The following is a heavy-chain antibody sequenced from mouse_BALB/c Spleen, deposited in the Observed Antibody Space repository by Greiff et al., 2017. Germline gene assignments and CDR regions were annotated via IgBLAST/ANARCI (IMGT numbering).Heavy chain of an antibody. J-gene: IGHJ4*01. CDR3: AREGDYDEYYYAMDY. CDR1: GFSLTSYG. CDR2: IWAGGST. D-gene: IGHD2-4*01. Sequence: VQLQESGPGLVAPSQSLSITCTVSGFSLTSYGVHWVRQPPGKGLEWLGVIWAGGSTNYNSALMSRLSISKDNSKSQVFLKMNSLQTDDTAMYYCAREGDYDEYYYAMDYWGQGTSVTVSS. V-gene: IGHV2-9*02.